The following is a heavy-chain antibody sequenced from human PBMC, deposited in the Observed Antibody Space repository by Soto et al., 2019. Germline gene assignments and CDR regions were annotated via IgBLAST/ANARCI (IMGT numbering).Heavy chain of an antibody. CDR2: INPAPGAA. V-gene: IGHV1-2*02. Sequence: QLHLVQSGAVVKKPGASVTVSCSASGYPVTAYYMHWVRQAPGRGLEWMGGINPAPGAAKYTQTFQGRVTMARDTSTSTVFIELSGRTPEDTAVFYWSGGGGVGVAGSAAFDMWGQGTLVTVSS. CDR1: GYPVTAYY. CDR3: SGGGGVGVAGSAAFDM. J-gene: IGHJ3*02. D-gene: IGHD3-3*01.